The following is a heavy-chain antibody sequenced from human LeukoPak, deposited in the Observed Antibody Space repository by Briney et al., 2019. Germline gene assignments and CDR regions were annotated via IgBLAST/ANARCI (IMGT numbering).Heavy chain of an antibody. V-gene: IGHV4-34*01. CDR1: GGSFSGYY. CDR2: INHSGST. CDR3: ARGSRVTIFGVVIARPGTFDP. D-gene: IGHD3-3*01. J-gene: IGHJ5*02. Sequence: SETLSLTCAVYGGSFSGYYWSWIRQPPGKGLEWIGEINHSGSTNYNPSLKSRVTISVDTSKNQFSLKLSSVTAADTAVYYCARGSRVTIFGVVIARPGTFDPWGQGTLVTVSS.